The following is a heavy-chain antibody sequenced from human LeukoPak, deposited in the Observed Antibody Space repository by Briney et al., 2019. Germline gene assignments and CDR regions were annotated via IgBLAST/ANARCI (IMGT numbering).Heavy chain of an antibody. CDR2: ITTSSTYI. V-gene: IGHV3-21*01. D-gene: IGHD6-19*01. CDR1: GFTFSSYS. J-gene: IGHJ4*02. CDR3: ARGKYSSGWFDY. Sequence: GGSLRLSCAASGFTFSSYSMSWVRQAPGKGLEWVSSITTSSTYISYADSVKGRLTISKDNAKNSLYLQMNSLRAEDTAVYYCARGKYSSGWFDYWGQGTLVTVSS.